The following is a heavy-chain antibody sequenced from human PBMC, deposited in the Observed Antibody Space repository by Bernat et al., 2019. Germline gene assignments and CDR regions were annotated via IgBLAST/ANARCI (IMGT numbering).Heavy chain of an antibody. CDR3: ARGAFDFWSGYYLPRFDY. J-gene: IGHJ4*02. Sequence: QVQLVQYGAEVKKPGSSVKVSCKASGGTFSSYAISWVRQAPGQGLEWMGGIIPIFGTANYAQKFQGRVTITADESTSTAYMELSSLRSEDTAVYYCARGAFDFWSGYYLPRFDYWGQGTLVTVSS. D-gene: IGHD3-3*01. V-gene: IGHV1-69*01. CDR2: IIPIFGTA. CDR1: GGTFSSYA.